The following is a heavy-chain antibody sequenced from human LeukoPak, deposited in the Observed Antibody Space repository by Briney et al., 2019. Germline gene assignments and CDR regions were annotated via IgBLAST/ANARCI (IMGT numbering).Heavy chain of an antibody. CDR3: ARIDYSNAFDI. J-gene: IGHJ3*02. Sequence: GASVKVSCKASGYTFTTFDINWVRQATGQGLEWLGWMNPNSGKTGCAQNFQGRLTITCNTSINTAYMELGSLRPEATAVYYCARIDYSNAFDIWGRGTMVTVSS. D-gene: IGHD4-11*01. CDR2: MNPNSGKT. V-gene: IGHV1-8*02. CDR1: GYTFTTFD.